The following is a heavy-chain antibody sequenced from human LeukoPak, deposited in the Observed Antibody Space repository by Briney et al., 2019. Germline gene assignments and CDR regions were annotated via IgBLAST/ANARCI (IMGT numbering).Heavy chain of an antibody. D-gene: IGHD6-13*01. CDR1: GYTFISYD. J-gene: IGHJ6*02. Sequence: GASVKVSCKASGYTFISYDINWVRQATGQGLEWMGWMNPNSAKTVYAQRFQDRVTLTWNTSISTAYMELSSLRYEDAAVYYCVRQTRIAAASMDVWGQGTTVTVSS. V-gene: IGHV1-8*01. CDR3: VRQTRIAAASMDV. CDR2: MNPNSAKT.